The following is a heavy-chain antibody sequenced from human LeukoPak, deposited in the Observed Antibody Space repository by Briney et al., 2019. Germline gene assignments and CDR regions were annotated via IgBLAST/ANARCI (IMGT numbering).Heavy chain of an antibody. CDR1: GFTFSAYA. CDR3: ARELSMDV. J-gene: IGHJ6*02. CDR2: ISYSSSTM. V-gene: IGHV3-48*02. Sequence: SGGSLRLSCAASGFTFSAYAFHWVRQAPGKGLEWVSYISYSSSTMYYADSVKGRFTISRDNAKKSLHLQMNSLRDEDTAVYYCARELSMDVWGQGTTVTVSS.